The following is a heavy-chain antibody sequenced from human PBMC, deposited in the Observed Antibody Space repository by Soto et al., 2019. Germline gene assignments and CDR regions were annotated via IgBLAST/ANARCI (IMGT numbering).Heavy chain of an antibody. D-gene: IGHD6-6*01. V-gene: IGHV3-64*01. CDR1: GFTLSGYA. Sequence: EVQLAESGGGLAQPGGSLRLSCAASGFTLSGYAMDWVRQAPGKGLEYVSGISSNGVGTYYANSVQGRFTISRDNSKNTVYLQMGSLSPEDRAVYYCARRARPDFYYMDAWGKGTTVTVS. CDR2: ISSNGVGT. CDR3: ARRARPDFYYMDA. J-gene: IGHJ6*03.